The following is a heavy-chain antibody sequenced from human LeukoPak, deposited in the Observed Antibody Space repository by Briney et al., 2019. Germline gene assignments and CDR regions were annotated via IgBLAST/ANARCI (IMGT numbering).Heavy chain of an antibody. CDR1: GFTVSSNY. D-gene: IGHD3-22*01. V-gene: IGHV3-66*01. CDR3: ARELTTFYYDISGYYGHAFDI. Sequence: GGSLRLSCAASGFTVSSNYMSWVRQAPGKGLEWVSVIYSGGGTYYADSVKGRFTVSRDNSKNTLFLQMNSLRAEDTAVYYCARELTTFYYDISGYYGHAFDIWGQGTMVTVSS. CDR2: IYSGGGT. J-gene: IGHJ3*02.